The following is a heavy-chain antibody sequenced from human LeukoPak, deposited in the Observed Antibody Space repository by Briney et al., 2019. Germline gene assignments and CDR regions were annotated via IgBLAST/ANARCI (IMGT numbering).Heavy chain of an antibody. CDR2: IYSGGST. CDR1: GFTVSSNY. Sequence: GGSLRLSCAASGFTVSSNYMSWVRQAPGKGLEWVSVIYSGGSTYYADSVKGRFTISRDNSKNTLYLQMNSLRAEDTAVYYCASSSDTAMVDYWGQGTLVTVSS. CDR3: ASSSDTAMVDY. D-gene: IGHD5-18*01. V-gene: IGHV3-53*01. J-gene: IGHJ4*02.